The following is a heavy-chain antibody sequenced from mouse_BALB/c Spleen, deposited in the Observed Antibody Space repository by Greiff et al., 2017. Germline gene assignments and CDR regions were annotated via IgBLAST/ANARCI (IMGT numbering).Heavy chain of an antibody. CDR2: IFPGSGST. J-gene: IGHJ4*01. CDR3: AMITNYYAMDY. CDR1: GFTFSSYW. Sequence: QVQLQQSGAELMKPGASVKISCKATGFTFSSYWIEWVKQRPGHGLEWIGEIFPGSGSTNYNEKFKGKATFTADTSSNTAYMQLSSLTSEDSAVYYWAMITNYYAMDYWGQGTSVTVSS. D-gene: IGHD2-4*01. V-gene: IGHV1-9*01.